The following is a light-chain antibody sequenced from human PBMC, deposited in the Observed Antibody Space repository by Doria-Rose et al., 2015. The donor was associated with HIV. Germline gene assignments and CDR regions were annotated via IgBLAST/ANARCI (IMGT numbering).Light chain of an antibody. V-gene: IGLV2-8*01. CDR3: SSYAGSNIV. CDR1: SSDIGTYDF. J-gene: IGLJ2*01. CDR2: EAN. Sequence: QPVLTQPPSASGSPGQSVTISCTGTSSDIGTYDFVSWYQQHPGKAPKLMIYEANKRPSGVPNRFSGSKSGNTASLTVSGLQTEDEADYYCSSYAGSNIVFGGGTKLTVL.